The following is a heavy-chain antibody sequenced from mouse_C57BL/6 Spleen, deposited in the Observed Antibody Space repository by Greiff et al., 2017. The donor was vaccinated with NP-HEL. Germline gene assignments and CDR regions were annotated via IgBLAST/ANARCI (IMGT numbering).Heavy chain of an antibody. V-gene: IGHV1-82*01. CDR2: IYPGDGDT. J-gene: IGHJ2*01. Sequence: VQLVESGPELVKPGASVKISCKASGYAFSSSWMNWVKQRPGKGLEWIGRIYPGDGDTNYNGKFKGKATLTADKSSSTAYMQLSSLTSEDSAVYFCARAYYSNYESSYFDYWGQGTTLTVSS. CDR3: ARAYYSNYESSYFDY. D-gene: IGHD2-5*01. CDR1: GYAFSSSW.